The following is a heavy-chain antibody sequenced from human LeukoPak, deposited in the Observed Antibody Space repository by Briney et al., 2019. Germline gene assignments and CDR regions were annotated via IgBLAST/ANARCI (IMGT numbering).Heavy chain of an antibody. CDR3: ARGDPHADL. Sequence: GESLRLSCAASGFDLNTYEMNWVRQAPGKGLEWIADITISGHTKNYADSVKGRFTISRDNAGTSLYLLMNSLRVEDTGVYYCARGDPHADLWGQGTLVTVSS. J-gene: IGHJ5*02. V-gene: IGHV3-48*03. CDR2: ITISGHTK. CDR1: GFDLNTYE.